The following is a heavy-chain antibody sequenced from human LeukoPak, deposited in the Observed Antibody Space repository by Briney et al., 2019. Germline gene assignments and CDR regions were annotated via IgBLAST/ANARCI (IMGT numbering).Heavy chain of an antibody. V-gene: IGHV5-51*01. CDR2: IYPSDSDT. Sequence: GESLKISCKASGYSFTNSWIGWVRQMPGKGLEWMGIIYPSDSDTRYSPSFQGQVTISADKSISTAYLQWSSLKASDTAIYYCARQTYSGYEAGYWGQGTLVTASS. J-gene: IGHJ4*02. D-gene: IGHD5-12*01. CDR3: ARQTYSGYEAGY. CDR1: GYSFTNSW.